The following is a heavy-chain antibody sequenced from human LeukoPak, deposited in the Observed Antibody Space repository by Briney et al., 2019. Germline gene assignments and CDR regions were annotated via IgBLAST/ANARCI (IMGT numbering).Heavy chain of an antibody. CDR3: AKVFSIVGATTFDY. Sequence: GGSLRLSCAASGCTISSYAMSWVGQAPGKGLEWVSVISGSGGSTYYADSVKGRFTISRDNSKNTLYLQMNSLRADDTAVYYCAKVFSIVGATTFDYWGQGTLVTVSS. CDR2: ISGSGGST. D-gene: IGHD1-26*01. CDR1: GCTISSYA. V-gene: IGHV3-23*01. J-gene: IGHJ4*02.